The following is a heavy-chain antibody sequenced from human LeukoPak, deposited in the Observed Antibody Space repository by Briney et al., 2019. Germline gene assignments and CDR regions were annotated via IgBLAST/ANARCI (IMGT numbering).Heavy chain of an antibody. CDR3: AREVSLGSYYVESFDY. D-gene: IGHD1-26*01. V-gene: IGHV1-69*04. J-gene: IGHJ4*02. CDR2: IIPILGIA. CDR1: GGTFSSYA. Sequence: SVKVSCKASGGTFSSYAISWVRQAPGQGLEWMGRIIPILGIANYAQKFQGRVTITRDTSASTAYMELRSLRSEDTAVYYCAREVSLGSYYVESFDYWGQGTLVTGSS.